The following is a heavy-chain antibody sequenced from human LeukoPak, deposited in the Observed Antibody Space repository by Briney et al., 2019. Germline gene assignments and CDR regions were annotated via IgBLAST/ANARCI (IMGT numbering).Heavy chain of an antibody. CDR2: IYYSGTT. V-gene: IGHV4-59*08. Sequence: SETLSLTCTVSGGSISTYYWTWIRQPPGKGLEGIGCIYYSGTTHYNPSLKSRVTISVDTSKNQFSLNLSSVTAADTAVYYCARRVTGRGAYYFDYWDQGTLVTVSS. CDR1: GGSISTYY. CDR3: ARRVTGRGAYYFDY. J-gene: IGHJ4*02. D-gene: IGHD1-14*01.